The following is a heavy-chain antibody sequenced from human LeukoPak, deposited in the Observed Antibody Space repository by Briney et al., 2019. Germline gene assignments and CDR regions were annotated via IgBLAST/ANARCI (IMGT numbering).Heavy chain of an antibody. D-gene: IGHD4-17*01. V-gene: IGHV3-23*01. CDR3: ANYTVTLNFDY. Sequence: GGSLRLSCAAPGFTFSSYGMSWVRQAPGKGLEWVSAISGSGGRTYYADSVKGRFTISRDNSKNTLYLQMNSLRAEDTAVYYCANYTVTLNFDYWGQGTLVTVSS. CDR1: GFTFSSYG. CDR2: ISGSGGRT. J-gene: IGHJ4*02.